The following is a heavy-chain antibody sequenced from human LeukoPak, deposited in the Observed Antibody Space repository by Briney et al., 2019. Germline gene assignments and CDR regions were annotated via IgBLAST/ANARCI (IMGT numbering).Heavy chain of an antibody. J-gene: IGHJ3*02. V-gene: IGHV3-74*01. D-gene: IGHD3-10*01. Sequence: GGSLRLSCAASGFTFSNYWMHWVRPAPGRGLVWISRINSDGRNTIYADAVKGRFTVSRDNAKNTLYLQMNSLRAEDSALYYCARGSSNHGFDIWGQGTVVTVSS. CDR2: INSDGRNT. CDR3: ARGSSNHGFDI. CDR1: GFTFSNYW.